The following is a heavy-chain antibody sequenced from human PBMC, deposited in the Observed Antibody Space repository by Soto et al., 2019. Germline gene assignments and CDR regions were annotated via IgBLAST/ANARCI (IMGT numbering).Heavy chain of an antibody. D-gene: IGHD1-26*01. CDR1: GFTFSDYY. V-gene: IGHV3-11*01. CDR2: ISSSGTTI. Sequence: LRLSCATSGFTFSDYYMRWIRQTPGKGLEWVSSISSSGTTIYYADSVEGRFTISRDNAKDSLYLQMNSLRVEDAALYYCARDIIGSYFTDRWGQGTLVTVSS. CDR3: ARDIIGSYFTDR. J-gene: IGHJ5*02.